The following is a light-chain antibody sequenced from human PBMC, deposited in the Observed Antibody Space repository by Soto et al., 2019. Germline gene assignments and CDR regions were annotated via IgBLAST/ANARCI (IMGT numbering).Light chain of an antibody. J-gene: IGLJ2*01. CDR3: CSYAGSSL. CDR1: SSDVGSYNL. Sequence: QLVLTQPASVSGSPGQSITISCTGTSSDVGSYNLVSWYQQHPGKAPKLMIYEGSKRPSGVSNRFSGSKSGNTASLTISGLQAEDEADYYCCSYAGSSLFGGGTKLTVL. V-gene: IGLV2-23*01. CDR2: EGS.